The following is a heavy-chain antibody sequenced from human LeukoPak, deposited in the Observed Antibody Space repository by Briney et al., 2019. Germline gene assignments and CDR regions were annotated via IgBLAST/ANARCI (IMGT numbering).Heavy chain of an antibody. CDR2: MNPNSGNT. Sequence: ASVKVSCKASGYSFTSYDINRVRQATGQGLEWMGWMNPNSGNTGYAQKFQGRVTMTRSTSISTAYMELSSLRSEDTAVYYCARVQRVKFPLKYYFDYWGQGTPVTVSS. D-gene: IGHD3-10*01. V-gene: IGHV1-8*01. J-gene: IGHJ4*02. CDR3: ARVQRVKFPLKYYFDY. CDR1: GYSFTSYD.